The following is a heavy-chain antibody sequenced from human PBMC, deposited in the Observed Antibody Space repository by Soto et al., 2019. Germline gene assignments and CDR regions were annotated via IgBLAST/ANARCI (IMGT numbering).Heavy chain of an antibody. CDR1: GYTLINYA. V-gene: IGHV1-18*04. CDR2: VSSYNGNT. J-gene: IGHJ4*02. CDR3: ARAHPEHAQLDF. Sequence: QVQLVQCGAEVKKPGTSVTVSCTASGYTLINYAISWVRQAPGQGLEWMGWVSSYNGNTIYAQNFQDRVLMTTDTSTNTVFMELRNLRSDYSTVSYCARAHPEHAQLDFWGQGTLVTVSS.